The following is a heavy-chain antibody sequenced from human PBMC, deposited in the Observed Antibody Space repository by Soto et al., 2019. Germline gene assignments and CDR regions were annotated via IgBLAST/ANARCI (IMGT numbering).Heavy chain of an antibody. CDR3: ARVAGSYYYDSSGYRPFDY. CDR2: IYYSGST. Sequence: SETLSLTCTVSGGSISSGGYYWSWIRQHPGKGLEWIGYIYYSGSTYYNPSLKSRVTISVDTSKNQFSLKLSSVTAADTAVYYCARVAGSYYYDSSGYRPFDYWGQGTLVTVSS. D-gene: IGHD3-22*01. J-gene: IGHJ4*02. CDR1: GGSISSGGYY. V-gene: IGHV4-31*03.